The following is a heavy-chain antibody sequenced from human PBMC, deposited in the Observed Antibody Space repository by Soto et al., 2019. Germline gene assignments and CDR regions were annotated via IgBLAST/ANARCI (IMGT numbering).Heavy chain of an antibody. D-gene: IGHD1-26*01. V-gene: IGHV4-59*01. CDR2: IYDSGST. CDR1: GGSISSNY. J-gene: IGHJ4*02. CDR3: ASATRVGAADY. Sequence: QVQLQESGPGLVKASETLSLTCTVSGGSISSNYWNWIRQPPGKGLEWIAYIYDSGSTKYSPSLKSRVTMSVDTSKNQFSLKVTSVTAADTAVYYCASATRVGAADYWGQGTLVTVSS.